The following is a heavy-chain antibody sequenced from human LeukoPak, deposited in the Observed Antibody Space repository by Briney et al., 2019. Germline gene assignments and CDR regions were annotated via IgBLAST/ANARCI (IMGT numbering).Heavy chain of an antibody. D-gene: IGHD6-6*01. CDR3: ARDRGRHSSSSPGY. Sequence: SVKVSCKTSGYTFTSLDINWVRQASGQGLEWMGWMNTHSGNTGYAQQFQGRVTITRNTSISTVYMELRSLRSEDTAVYYCARDRGRHSSSSPGYWGQGTLVTVSS. CDR2: MNTHSGNT. J-gene: IGHJ4*02. V-gene: IGHV1-8*03. CDR1: GYTFTSLD.